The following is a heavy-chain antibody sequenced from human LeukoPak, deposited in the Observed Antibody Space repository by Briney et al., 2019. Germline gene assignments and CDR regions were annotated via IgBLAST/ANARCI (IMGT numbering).Heavy chain of an antibody. CDR2: IYYSGST. J-gene: IGHJ5*02. CDR1: GGSISSHY. D-gene: IGHD1/OR15-1a*01. CDR3: ARTEQVRTNWFDP. Sequence: SETLSPPCTVSGGSISSHYRSWIRQPPGKGLEWIGYIYYSGSTNYNPSLKSRVTISVDTSKNQFSLKLSSVTAADTAVYYCARTEQVRTNWFDPWGQGTPVTVSS. V-gene: IGHV4-59*11.